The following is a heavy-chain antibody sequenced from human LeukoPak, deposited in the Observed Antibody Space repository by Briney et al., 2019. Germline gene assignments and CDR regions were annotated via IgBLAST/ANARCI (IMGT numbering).Heavy chain of an antibody. J-gene: IGHJ4*02. Sequence: GGSLRLSCAASGFTFSSYWMHWVRQAPGKGLVWVSRINSDGSSTSYADSVKGRFTISRDNAKNTLYLQMNSLRAEDTAVYYCASPSSSWEAYFDYWGQGTLVTVSS. CDR1: GFTFSSYW. CDR3: ASPSSSWEAYFDY. V-gene: IGHV3-74*01. CDR2: INSDGSST. D-gene: IGHD6-13*01.